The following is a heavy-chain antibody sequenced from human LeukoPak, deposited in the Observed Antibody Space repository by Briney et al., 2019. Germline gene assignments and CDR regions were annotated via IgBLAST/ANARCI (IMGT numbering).Heavy chain of an antibody. V-gene: IGHV3-30*18. D-gene: IGHD3-3*01. CDR1: GFTFSSHG. Sequence: PGGSLRLSCAASGFTFSSHGMHWVRQAPGKGLEWVAVISYDGSNKYYADSVKGRFTISRDNSKNTLYLQMNSLRAEDTAVYYCAKSRSDVVDYWGQGTLVTVSS. CDR3: AKSRSDVVDY. J-gene: IGHJ4*02. CDR2: ISYDGSNK.